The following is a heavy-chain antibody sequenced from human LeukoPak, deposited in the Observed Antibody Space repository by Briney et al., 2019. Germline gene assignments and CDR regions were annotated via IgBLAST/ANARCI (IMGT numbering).Heavy chain of an antibody. J-gene: IGHJ4*02. CDR1: GFTFSSYS. CDR2: ISSSSSYI. V-gene: IGHV3-21*01. Sequence: GGSLRLSCAASGFTFSSYSMNWVRQAPGKGLEWVSSISSSSSYIYYADSVKGRFTISRDSAKNSLYLQMNSLRAEDTAVYYCASTPGPTVPFDYWGQGTLVTVAS. D-gene: IGHD4-11*01. CDR3: ASTPGPTVPFDY.